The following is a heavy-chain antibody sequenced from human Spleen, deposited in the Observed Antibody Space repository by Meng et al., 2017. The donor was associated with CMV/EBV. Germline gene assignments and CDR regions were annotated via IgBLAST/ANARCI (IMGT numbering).Heavy chain of an antibody. V-gene: IGHV4-59*11. CDR1: GGSISSHY. Sequence: GSLRLSCTVSGGSISSHYWSWIRQPPGKGLEWIVYIHNSGITNYNPSLRSRVTISLDTSKNQFSLKLSSVTAADTAVYYCARDLSGDLWSSWYFDPWGQGTLVTVSS. CDR2: IHNSGIT. CDR3: ARDLSGDLWSSWYFDP. D-gene: IGHD3-3*01. J-gene: IGHJ5*02.